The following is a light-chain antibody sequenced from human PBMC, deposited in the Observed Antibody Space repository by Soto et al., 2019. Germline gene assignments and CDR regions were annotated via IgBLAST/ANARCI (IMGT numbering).Light chain of an antibody. CDR3: QQYNQWHRT. CDR1: QSLGSD. V-gene: IGKV3-15*01. CDR2: SAS. Sequence: IVMTQSPASLSVSPGERAALSCRASQSLGSDLAWYQQKPGQAPRLLIYSASTRANGIPPRFSGSGSGKEFTLTISSLQSEDFAVYYCQQYNQWHRTIGRGTKVEIX. J-gene: IGKJ4*02.